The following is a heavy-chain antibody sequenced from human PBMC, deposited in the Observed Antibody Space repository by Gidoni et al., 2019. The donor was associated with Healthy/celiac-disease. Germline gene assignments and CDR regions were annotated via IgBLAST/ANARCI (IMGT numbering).Heavy chain of an antibody. J-gene: IGHJ3*02. Sequence: EVQLVQSGAEVKKPGESLRISCKGSGYSFTSYWISWVRQMPGKGLEWMGRIDPSDSYTNYSPSFQGHVTISADKSISTAYLQWSSLKASDTAMYYCARQYSSSWYPGNAFDIWGQGTMVTVSS. V-gene: IGHV5-10-1*03. CDR3: ARQYSSSWYPGNAFDI. CDR1: GYSFTSYW. D-gene: IGHD6-13*01. CDR2: IDPSDSYT.